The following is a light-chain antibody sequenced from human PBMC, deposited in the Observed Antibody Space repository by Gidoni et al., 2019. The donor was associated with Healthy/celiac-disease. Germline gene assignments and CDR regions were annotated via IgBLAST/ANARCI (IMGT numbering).Light chain of an antibody. V-gene: IGKV3-15*01. Sequence: EIVMTQSPATLSVSPGERANLSCRASQSVNSNLAWYQQKPGQAPRLLIYGASTRATGIPARFSGSGSGTEFTLTISSLQSEDFAVYYCQQYNNWPPGTFGQGTKLEIK. CDR1: QSVNSN. CDR2: GAS. CDR3: QQYNNWPPGT. J-gene: IGKJ2*01.